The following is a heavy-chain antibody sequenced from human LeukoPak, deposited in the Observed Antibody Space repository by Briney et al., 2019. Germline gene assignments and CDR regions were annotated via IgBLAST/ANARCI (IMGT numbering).Heavy chain of an antibody. D-gene: IGHD6-13*01. CDR2: LSYDGSNK. Sequence: GRSLRLSCAASGFTFISYAMHWVSQAPGKGLEWVAVLSYDGSNKYYADSVKGRFTISRDNSKNTLYLQMNSLRAEDTAVYYCARDPSIGAKDVAASTLNYYHYFMDVWGKRTTVTVSS. CDR3: ARDPSIGAKDVAASTLNYYHYFMDV. CDR1: GFTFISYA. V-gene: IGHV3-30*04. J-gene: IGHJ6*03.